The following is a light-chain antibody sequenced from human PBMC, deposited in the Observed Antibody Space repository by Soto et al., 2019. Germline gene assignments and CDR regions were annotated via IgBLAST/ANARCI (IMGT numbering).Light chain of an antibody. V-gene: IGKV3-15*01. CDR3: QRYNNWPLT. J-gene: IGKJ4*01. Sequence: EVVRTQYTATLSLSPGEGVTLSCRASQCIGEPLAWYQHKPGQTPRLLIYDTSARATGVPARFSGSRSGPEFTLTINSLQSEDFALYYSQRYNNWPLTFCGGTKVDIK. CDR2: DTS. CDR1: QCIGEP.